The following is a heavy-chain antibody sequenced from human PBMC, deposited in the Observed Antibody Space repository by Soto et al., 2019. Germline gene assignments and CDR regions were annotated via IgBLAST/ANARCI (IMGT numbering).Heavy chain of an antibody. CDR1: GFIFDNHA. CDR2: VTWNSVAT. Sequence: GGSLRLSCTASGFIFDNHAMHWVRQAPGKGLEWVAGVTWNSVATGYADSVKGRFTISRGNAKNSLYLQMNSLSAEDTAVYFCVKEGGMKYFDFWGRGTVVTVSS. V-gene: IGHV3-9*01. J-gene: IGHJ2*01. CDR3: VKEGGMKYFDF. D-gene: IGHD3-16*01.